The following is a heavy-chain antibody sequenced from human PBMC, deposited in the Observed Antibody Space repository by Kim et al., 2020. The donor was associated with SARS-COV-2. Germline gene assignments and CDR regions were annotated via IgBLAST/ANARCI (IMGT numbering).Heavy chain of an antibody. CDR2: T. V-gene: IGHV1-3*01. D-gene: IGHD6-19*01. CDR3: ARGIAVAANDY. J-gene: IGHJ4*02. Sequence: TNNSQKFQGRVTITRDTSASTAYMELSSLRSEDTAVYYCARGIAVAANDYWGQGTLVTVSS.